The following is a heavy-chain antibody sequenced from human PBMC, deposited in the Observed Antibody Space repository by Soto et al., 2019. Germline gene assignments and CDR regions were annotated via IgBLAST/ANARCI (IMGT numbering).Heavy chain of an antibody. CDR2: ISAYNGNT. V-gene: IGHV1-18*01. CDR1: GYTFTSYG. J-gene: IGHJ6*02. CDR3: ARTKPWVVGGLGYYYGMDV. Sequence: QVQLVQSGAEVKKPGASVKVSCKASGYTFTSYGISWVRQAPGQGLEWMGWISAYNGNTNYAQKRQGRVTMTTDTSTSTAYMELRSRRSDDTAVYYCARTKPWVVGGLGYYYGMDVWGQGTTVTVSS. D-gene: IGHD2-15*01.